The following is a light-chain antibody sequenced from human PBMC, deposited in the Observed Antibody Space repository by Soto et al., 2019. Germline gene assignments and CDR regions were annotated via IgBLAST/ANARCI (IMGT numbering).Light chain of an antibody. Sequence: QSALTQPRSVSGSPGQSVTISCTGTSSDVGAYDHVSWFQHHPGTAPKLIIYDVSKRPSGVPDRFSGSKSGNTASLTISWLPAEEAADYYFFSYGGSSTWVFGGGTKLTVL. V-gene: IGLV2-11*01. CDR1: SSDVGAYDH. CDR2: DVS. CDR3: FSYGGSSTWV. J-gene: IGLJ3*02.